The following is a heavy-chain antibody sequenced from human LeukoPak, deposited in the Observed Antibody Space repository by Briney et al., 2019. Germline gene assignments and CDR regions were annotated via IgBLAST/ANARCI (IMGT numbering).Heavy chain of an antibody. Sequence: QPGGSLRLSCAASGFTFSSYEMNWVRQAPDKGLEWVANIKEDGTEQNYVDSVEGRFTISRDNAKNSLYLQIDSLRAEDTALYYCAREYGSVWGGFPPHFDLWGQGTLVTVSS. J-gene: IGHJ4*02. CDR2: IKEDGTEQ. D-gene: IGHD3-16*01. CDR1: GFTFSSYE. V-gene: IGHV3-7*04. CDR3: AREYGSVWGGFPPHFDL.